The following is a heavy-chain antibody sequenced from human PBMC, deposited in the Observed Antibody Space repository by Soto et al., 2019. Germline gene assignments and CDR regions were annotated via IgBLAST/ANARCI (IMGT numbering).Heavy chain of an antibody. CDR2: IYYSGST. CDR1: GGSISGSSYY. V-gene: IGHV4-39*01. Sequence: SETLSLTCTVSGGSISGSSYYWGWIRQPPGKGLEWIGSIYYSGSTYYNPSLKSRVTISVDTSKNQFSLKLSSVTAADTAVYYCARHTPAISISDHWGQGTLVTVSS. J-gene: IGHJ4*02. CDR3: ARHTPAISISDH. D-gene: IGHD2-15*01.